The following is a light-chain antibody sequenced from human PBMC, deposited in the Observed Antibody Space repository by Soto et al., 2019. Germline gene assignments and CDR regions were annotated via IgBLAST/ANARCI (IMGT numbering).Light chain of an antibody. CDR3: SSFAGGNTV. CDR2: EVS. CDR1: SSDDGGYNY. Sequence: QSALTQPPSASGSPGQSVTISCTGTSSDDGGYNYVSWYQHHPGKGPKLMIYEVSKRTSGVPDRFSGSKSGNTASLTVSGLQAEDEADYYCSSFAGGNTVFGGGTKVTVL. J-gene: IGLJ2*01. V-gene: IGLV2-8*01.